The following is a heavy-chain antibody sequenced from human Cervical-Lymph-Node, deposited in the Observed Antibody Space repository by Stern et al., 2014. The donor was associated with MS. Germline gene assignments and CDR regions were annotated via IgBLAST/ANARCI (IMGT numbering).Heavy chain of an antibody. D-gene: IGHD2-2*01. CDR2: IYPGDSET. CDR1: GDSFTTYW. CDR3: ALMGAATPSTEAFDI. J-gene: IGHJ3*02. V-gene: IGHV5-51*03. Sequence: VQLLESGAEVKKPGQSLKISCKGSGDSFTTYWIGWVRQMPGKGLEWMGSIYPGDSETRYSPSFQGQVTISADKSISTAYLQWSSLKASDTGMYYCALMGAATPSTEAFDIWGQGTVVTVSS.